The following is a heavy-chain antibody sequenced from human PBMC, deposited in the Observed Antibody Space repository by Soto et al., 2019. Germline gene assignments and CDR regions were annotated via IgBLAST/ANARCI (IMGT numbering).Heavy chain of an antibody. V-gene: IGHV3-21*01. CDR1: GFTFRSFT. CDR2: ISSNSAYI. D-gene: IGHD6-13*01. Sequence: GGSLRLSCAASGFTFRSFTMNWVRQAPGKGLEWVSTISSNSAYIYYTDALRGRFTISRDNAKNSLHLQMNSLRAEATAVYYCTRDASRDSSARGWFDPWGPGTLVTVS. CDR3: TRDASRDSSARGWFDP. J-gene: IGHJ5*02.